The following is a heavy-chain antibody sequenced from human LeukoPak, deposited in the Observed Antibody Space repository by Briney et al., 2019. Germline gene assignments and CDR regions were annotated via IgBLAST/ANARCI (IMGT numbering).Heavy chain of an antibody. CDR3: ANPVSFGVVYDAFDI. D-gene: IGHD3-3*01. CDR2: ISYDGSNK. CDR1: GFTFSSYA. Sequence: GRSLRLSCAASGFTFSSYAMHWVRQAPGKGLEWVAVISYDGSNKYYADSVKGRFTISRDNSKNTLYLQMNSLRAEDTAVYYCANPVSFGVVYDAFDIWGQGTMVTVSS. J-gene: IGHJ3*02. V-gene: IGHV3-30-3*01.